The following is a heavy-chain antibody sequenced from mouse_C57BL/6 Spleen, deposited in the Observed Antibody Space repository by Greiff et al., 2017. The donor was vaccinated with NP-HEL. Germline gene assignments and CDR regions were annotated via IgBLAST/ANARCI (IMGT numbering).Heavy chain of an antibody. CDR2: ISSGGDYI. CDR3: TREGGSSFWYFDV. CDR1: GFTFSSYA. V-gene: IGHV5-9-1*02. Sequence: EVKLVESGEGLVKPGGSLKLSCAASGFTFSSYAMSWVRQTPEKRLEWVAYISSGGDYIYYADTVKGRFTISRDNARNNLYLQMSSLKSEDTAMYYCTREGGSSFWYFDVWGTGTTVTVSS. J-gene: IGHJ1*03. D-gene: IGHD1-1*01.